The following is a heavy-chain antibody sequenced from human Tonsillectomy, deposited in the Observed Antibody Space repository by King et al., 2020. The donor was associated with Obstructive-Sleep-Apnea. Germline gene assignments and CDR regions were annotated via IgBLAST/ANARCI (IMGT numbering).Heavy chain of an antibody. J-gene: IGHJ5*02. V-gene: IGHV3-9*01. CDR1: GFTFDDYA. Sequence: VQLVESGGGLVQPGRSLRLSCATSGFTFDDYAMHWVRQAPGKGLEWVSGISWNSGIIGYADSVKGRFTISRDNAKNSLYLQMNSLRAEDTALYYCAKDATGYSSSWPNWFDPWGQGTLVTVSS. CDR3: AKDATGYSSSWPNWFDP. CDR2: ISWNSGII. D-gene: IGHD6-13*01.